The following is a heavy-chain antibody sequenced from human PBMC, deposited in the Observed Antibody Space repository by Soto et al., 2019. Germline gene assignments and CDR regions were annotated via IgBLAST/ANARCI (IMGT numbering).Heavy chain of an antibody. J-gene: IGHJ4*02. V-gene: IGHV1-69*06. Sequence: QVQLVQSGAEVKKPGSSVKVSCKASGGTFSSYAISWVRQAPGQGLEWMGGIIPIFGTANYAQKFQGRVTSTAEKSKSTAYMELSSLRSEETAVYYCARHWGGSGIFYNSLLDYWGQGTLVTVSS. CDR1: GGTFSSYA. CDR3: ARHWGGSGIFYNSLLDY. D-gene: IGHD3-10*01. CDR2: IIPIFGTA.